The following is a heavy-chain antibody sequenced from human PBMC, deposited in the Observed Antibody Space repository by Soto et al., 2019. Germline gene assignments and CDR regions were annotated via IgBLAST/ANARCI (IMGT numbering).Heavy chain of an antibody. CDR2: THTGGGA. D-gene: IGHD6-13*01. CDR1: GFTVSRYY. Sequence: EVQLVESGGGLVQPGGSLRLSCAASGFTVSRYYMTWVRQAQGKGLEWVSVTHTGGGALYADSVKGRFTISRQESKNKVYLQMNSLRPEDTAVDVCAREGIAAPAAGEHAVAIGGHGTTVTVSS. J-gene: IGHJ6*02. CDR3: AREGIAAPAAGEHAVAI. V-gene: IGHV3-53*04.